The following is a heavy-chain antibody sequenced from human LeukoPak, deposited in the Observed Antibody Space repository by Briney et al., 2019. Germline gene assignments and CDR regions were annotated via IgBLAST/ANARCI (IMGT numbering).Heavy chain of an antibody. CDR1: GFTFSSYG. J-gene: IGHJ4*02. V-gene: IGHV3-64D*06. CDR2: ISSNGGNT. Sequence: PGRSLRLSCAASGFTFSSYGMHWVRQAPGKGLEYVSGISSNGGNTYYADSVKGRFTISRDNSKNTLYLQMSSLRGEDTAVYYCAKERTSGWYDFDYWGQGTLVTVSS. CDR3: AKERTSGWYDFDY. D-gene: IGHD6-19*01.